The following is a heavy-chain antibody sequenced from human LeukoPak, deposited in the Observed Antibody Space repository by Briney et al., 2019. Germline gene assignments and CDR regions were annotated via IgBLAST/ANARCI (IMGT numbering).Heavy chain of an antibody. CDR3: ARGGSSSSYYNNYGMDV. CDR2: MNPKRGNT. J-gene: IGHJ6*02. D-gene: IGHD6-13*01. Sequence: GASVKVSCKASGYSLTSFDINWVRQGSGQGLEWMGWMNPKRGNTGYAPRFQGRVTITRDTSINTAFMELSSLRPDDKAIYYCARGGSSSSYYNNYGMDVWGQGTTITVSS. V-gene: IGHV1-8*01. CDR1: GYSLTSFD.